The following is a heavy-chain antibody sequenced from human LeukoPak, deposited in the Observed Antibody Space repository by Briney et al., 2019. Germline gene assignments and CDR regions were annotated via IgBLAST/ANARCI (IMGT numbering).Heavy chain of an antibody. J-gene: IGHJ2*01. Sequence: GASVKVSCKASGYTLGNNDINWVRQATGQGLEWLGWMTPNSENTGYGRKFQSRVTMTRDTSISTPYMELSNLTSEDTGVYYCVIEKNCPDGICYELWGRGTLVTVSS. D-gene: IGHD2-8*01. CDR1: GYTLGNND. CDR3: VIEKNCPDGICYEL. CDR2: MTPNSENT. V-gene: IGHV1-8*02.